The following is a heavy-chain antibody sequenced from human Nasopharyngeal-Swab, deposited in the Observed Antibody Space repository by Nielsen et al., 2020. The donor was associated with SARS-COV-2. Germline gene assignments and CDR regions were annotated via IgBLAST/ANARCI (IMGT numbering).Heavy chain of an antibody. J-gene: IGHJ5*01. D-gene: IGHD6-25*01. CDR2: IYYSGST. CDR1: GGSVSSGSYY. Sequence: SETLSLTCTVSGGSVSSGSYYWSWIRQLPGKGLEWIGYIYYSGSTNYNPSLKSRVTISVDTSKNQFSLKLSSVTAADTAVYYCARGVPLYSSGWFGSWGQGTLVTVSS. CDR3: ARGVPLYSSGWFGS. V-gene: IGHV4-61*01.